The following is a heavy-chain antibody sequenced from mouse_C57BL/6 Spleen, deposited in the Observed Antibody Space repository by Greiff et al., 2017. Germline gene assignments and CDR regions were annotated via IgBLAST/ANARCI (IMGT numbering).Heavy chain of an antibody. J-gene: IGHJ2*01. CDR1: EFPFGNTW. CDR2: IRLKSDNYAT. V-gene: IGHV6-3*01. CDR3: TEGITTVVSDY. Sequence: GGWFQPGGSIKFSGVASEFPFGNTWLNGFRKSPEKGLSWVAQIRLKSDNYATHYAESVKGRFTISRDDSKSSVYLQMNNLRAEDTGIYYCTEGITTVVSDYWGQGTTLTVSS. D-gene: IGHD1-1*01.